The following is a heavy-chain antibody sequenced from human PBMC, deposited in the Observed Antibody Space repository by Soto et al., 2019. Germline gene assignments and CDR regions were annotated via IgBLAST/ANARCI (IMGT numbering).Heavy chain of an antibody. V-gene: IGHV1-46*01. CDR2: INPNGGGT. J-gene: IGHJ4*01. Sequence: ASVKVSCKASGYKFINHYIPWVRQAPGVGLEWMGMINPNGGGTDYAQKFQGRVTMTTDTYASTVHMELSSLRSEDTAVYFCGRDPSASATTYSFDYSG. CDR3: GRDPSASATTYSFDY. D-gene: IGHD1-1*01. CDR1: GYKFINHY.